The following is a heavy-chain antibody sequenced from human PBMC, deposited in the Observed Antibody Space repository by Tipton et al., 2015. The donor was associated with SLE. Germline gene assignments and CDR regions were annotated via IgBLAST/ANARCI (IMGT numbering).Heavy chain of an antibody. J-gene: IGHJ3*02. Sequence: SLRLSCAASGFTFSSYAMSWVRQAPGKGLEWVSAISGSGGSTYYADSVKGRFTISRDNSKNTLYLQMNSLRAEDTAVYYCAKTGRVVVTARDAFDIWGQGTMVTVSS. CDR1: GFTFSSYA. D-gene: IGHD2-21*02. CDR2: ISGSGGST. CDR3: AKTGRVVVTARDAFDI. V-gene: IGHV3-23*01.